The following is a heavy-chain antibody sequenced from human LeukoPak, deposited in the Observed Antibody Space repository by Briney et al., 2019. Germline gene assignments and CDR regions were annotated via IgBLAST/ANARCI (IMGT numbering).Heavy chain of an antibody. CDR2: ISYDGSNK. D-gene: IGHD5-18*01. J-gene: IGHJ4*02. CDR3: AKTPEQLWLYGPFDY. Sequence: GRSLRLSCAASGFTFSNYDIHWVRQAPGKGLEWVAVISYDGSNKYYADSVKGRFTISRDNSKNTLYLQMNGLRAEDTAVYYCAKTPEQLWLYGPFDYWGQGTLVTVSS. V-gene: IGHV3-30*18. CDR1: GFTFSNYD.